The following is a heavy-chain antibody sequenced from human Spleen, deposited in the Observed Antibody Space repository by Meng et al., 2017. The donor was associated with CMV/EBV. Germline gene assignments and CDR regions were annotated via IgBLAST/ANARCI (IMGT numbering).Heavy chain of an antibody. J-gene: IGHJ5*02. CDR2: IGYDGNTI. V-gene: IGHV3-30*02. CDR3: ARDLHVDGLDP. Sequence: GSLKISCAASGFTFSTFGMHWVRQAPGRGLEWVAFIGYDGNTIYYGDSAKGRFTISRDNSENTLSLQMNSLRAEDTAVYYCARDLHVDGLDPWGQGTLVTVSS. CDR1: GFTFSTFG.